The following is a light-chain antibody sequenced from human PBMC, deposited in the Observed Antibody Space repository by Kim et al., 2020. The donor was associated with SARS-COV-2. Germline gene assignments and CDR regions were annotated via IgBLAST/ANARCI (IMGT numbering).Light chain of an antibody. V-gene: IGKV1-17*03. Sequence: DIQMAQSPSAMSASVGDRVTITCRASQGISTYLAWFQQKPGTVPKRLIYRASSLQSGVPSRFSGSGSGTEFTLTISSLQPEDFATYSCLQHSSYPPTFGQGTKLEIK. CDR3: LQHSSYPPT. CDR2: RAS. J-gene: IGKJ2*01. CDR1: QGISTY.